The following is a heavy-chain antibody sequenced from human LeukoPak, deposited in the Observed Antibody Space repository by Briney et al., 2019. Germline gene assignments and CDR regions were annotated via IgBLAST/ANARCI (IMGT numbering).Heavy chain of an antibody. V-gene: IGHV3-30*18. D-gene: IGHD3-10*01. CDR2: ISYDGSNK. CDR1: GFTFSSYG. Sequence: GGSLRLSCAASGFTFSSYGMHWVRQAPGKGLEWVAVISYDGSNKYYADSVKGRFTISRDNSKNTLYLQMNSLRAEDTAVYYCAKSDPHYYYGSGSLIDYWGQGTLVTVSS. CDR3: AKSDPHYYYGSGSLIDY. J-gene: IGHJ4*02.